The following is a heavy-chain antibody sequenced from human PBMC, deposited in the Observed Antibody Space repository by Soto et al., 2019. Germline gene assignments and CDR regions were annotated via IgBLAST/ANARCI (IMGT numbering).Heavy chain of an antibody. J-gene: IGHJ4*02. CDR3: ASLGGKGTS. CDR1: GGSISGGGYS. CDR2: IYQSGST. Sequence: QLQLQESGSGLVKPSQTLSLTCAVSGGSISGGGYSWSWIRQPPGKGLEWIGYIYQSGSTYYNPSLKSRVTIPVDRSKNQFSLKLRSVTAADTAVYYCASLGGKGTSWGQGTLVTVSS. D-gene: IGHD3-16*01. V-gene: IGHV4-30-2*01.